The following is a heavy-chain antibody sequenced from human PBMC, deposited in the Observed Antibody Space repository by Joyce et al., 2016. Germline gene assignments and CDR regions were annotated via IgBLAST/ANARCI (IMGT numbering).Heavy chain of an antibody. Sequence: EVQLVESGGGLVKPGGSLRLSCAASGVTLSNTWRSWVRQAPGEGLEWVGLIKSRSDGGTTDYAAPVKGRFTISRDDSKNTMYLQMNSLKTEDTAVYYCAYCSYFDLWGRGTLVTVSS. V-gene: IGHV3-15*01. CDR1: GVTLSNTW. D-gene: IGHD2-21*02. J-gene: IGHJ2*01. CDR3: AYCSYFDL. CDR2: IKSRSDGGTT.